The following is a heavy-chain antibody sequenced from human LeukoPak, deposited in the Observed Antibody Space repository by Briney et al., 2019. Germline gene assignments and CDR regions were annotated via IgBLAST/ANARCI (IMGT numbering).Heavy chain of an antibody. Sequence: SETLSLTCAVYGGSFSGYYWSWIRQPPGKGLEWIGEINHSGSTNYNPSLKSRVTISVDTSKNQFSLKLSSETAADTAVYYCARGFSGVVPAATKYYFDYWGQGTLVTVSS. CDR3: ARGFSGVVPAATKYYFDY. J-gene: IGHJ4*02. D-gene: IGHD2-2*01. V-gene: IGHV4-34*01. CDR2: INHSGST. CDR1: GGSFSGYY.